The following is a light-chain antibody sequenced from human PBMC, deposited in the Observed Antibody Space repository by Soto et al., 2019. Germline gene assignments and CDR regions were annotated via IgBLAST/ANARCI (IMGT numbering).Light chain of an antibody. V-gene: IGKV3-11*01. CDR2: DAS. CDR3: QHRFNWPLT. J-gene: IGKJ4*01. Sequence: EIVLTQSPATLSLSPGERATLSCRASQKIGTFLAWYQQKPGQAPRLLFCDASNRATGVPPRFSGSGSGTDFTLTISSLEPEDLGVYYCQHRFNWPLTFGGGIKVEIK. CDR1: QKIGTF.